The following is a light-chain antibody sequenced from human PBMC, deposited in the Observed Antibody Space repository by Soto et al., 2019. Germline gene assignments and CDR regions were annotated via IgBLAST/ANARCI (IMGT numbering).Light chain of an antibody. J-gene: IGLJ2*01. CDR3: GTWDSSLTAGV. CDR1: SSNIARNH. V-gene: IGLV1-51*01. Sequence: QSVLTQPPSVSAAPGQKVTISCSGSSSNIARNHVSWYQQRPGTAPKLLIYDSDKRPSAIPERFSGSKSGTSATLAITGLQTGDEADYYCGTWDSSLTAGVFGGGTKLTVL. CDR2: DSD.